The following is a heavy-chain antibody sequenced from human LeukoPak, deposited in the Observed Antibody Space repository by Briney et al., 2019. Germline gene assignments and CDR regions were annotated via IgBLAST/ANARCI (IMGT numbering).Heavy chain of an antibody. V-gene: IGHV4-4*07. D-gene: IGHD3-16*01. CDR1: GDSINNFY. Sequence: SETLSLTCTVSGDSINNFYWNWIRQPAGKGLEWIGRIYISGATHYNPSLKSRVTMSVDTSKTQFSLKLSSMTAADTAVYFCARGSGYYYMDVWGKGTTVTVSS. CDR2: IYISGAT. CDR3: ARGSGYYYMDV. J-gene: IGHJ6*03.